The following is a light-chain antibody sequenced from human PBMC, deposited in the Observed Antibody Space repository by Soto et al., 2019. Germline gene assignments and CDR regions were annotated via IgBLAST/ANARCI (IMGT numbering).Light chain of an antibody. J-gene: IGKJ4*01. CDR3: QQYDNWPHT. V-gene: IGKV3-15*01. Sequence: EVVMTQSPATLSVSPGEGATLSCRANQSVRSNLAWYQKKPGQSHRLLIYGASTRATAVPARFSGSGSGTEFTLTISSLQSEDFAVYYCQQYDNWPHTFGGGTQVEIK. CDR1: QSVRSN. CDR2: GAS.